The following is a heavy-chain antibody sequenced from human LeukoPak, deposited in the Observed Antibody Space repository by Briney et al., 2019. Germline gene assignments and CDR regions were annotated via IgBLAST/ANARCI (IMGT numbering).Heavy chain of an antibody. CDR3: AKGPLTDY. J-gene: IGHJ4*02. CDR2: ISWNSGSI. V-gene: IGHV3-9*01. CDR1: GFTFDDYA. Sequence: PGGSLRLSCAASGFTFDDYAMHWVRQAPGKSLEWVSGISWNSGSIGYADSVKGRFTISRDNAKNSLYLQMNSLRAEDTALYYCAKGPLTDYWGQGTLVTVSS.